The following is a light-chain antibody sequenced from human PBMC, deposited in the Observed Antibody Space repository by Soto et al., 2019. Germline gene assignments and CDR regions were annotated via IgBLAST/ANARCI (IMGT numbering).Light chain of an antibody. CDR3: QQYGHSPRT. Sequence: EIVLTQSPGTLSLSPGDRATLSCKASQSVADNYLALYQQKPGQDPRLLIYAASRRAIGIPDTFSGSGSGTDFSLTISRLEPEDFALYYCQQYGHSPRTFGQGTKVDIK. V-gene: IGKV3-20*01. CDR2: AAS. CDR1: QSVADNY. J-gene: IGKJ1*01.